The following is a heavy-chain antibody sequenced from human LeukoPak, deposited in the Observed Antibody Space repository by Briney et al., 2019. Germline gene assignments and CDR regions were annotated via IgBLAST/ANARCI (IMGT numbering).Heavy chain of an antibody. J-gene: IGHJ2*01. Sequence: GGSLRLFCAASGFTFTSHAVSWVRQATGKGRKGTSAIRGSGDSTYYADSVKGRFTISRDNSRNTVYLEMNSLRGEDTAVYYCARDFWDDFEYFDLWGRGTLVTVSS. CDR2: IRGSGDST. V-gene: IGHV3-23*01. CDR1: GFTFTSHA. CDR3: ARDFWDDFEYFDL. D-gene: IGHD3-3*01.